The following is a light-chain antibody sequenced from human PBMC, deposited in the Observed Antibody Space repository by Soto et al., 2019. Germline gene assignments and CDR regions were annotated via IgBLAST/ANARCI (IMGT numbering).Light chain of an antibody. J-gene: IGLJ2*01. CDR2: EVS. CDR1: SSDVGAYNY. Sequence: QSALTQPPSASGSPGQSVSISCTGTSSDVGAYNYVSWYQQHPGKAPKLMIYEVSKRPSGVPDRFSGSKSGNTASLTVTGLQAEDEADYYCSSYAGINNLLFGGGTKVTVL. V-gene: IGLV2-8*01. CDR3: SSYAGINNLL.